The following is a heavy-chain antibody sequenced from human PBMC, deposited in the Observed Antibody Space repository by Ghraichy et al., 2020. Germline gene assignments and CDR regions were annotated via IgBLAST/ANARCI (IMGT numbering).Heavy chain of an antibody. CDR3: AREGGNYCSGGSCSRDFDY. D-gene: IGHD2-15*01. V-gene: IGHV3-48*02. J-gene: IGHJ4*02. Sequence: GESLNTSCAASGFTFSNYAMDWVRQAPGKGLEWLSYITSSGSTIYYADSVKGRFTISRDNVKNSLYLQMSSLRDEDTAVYYCAREGGNYCSGGSCSRDFDYWGQGTLVTVSS. CDR2: ITSSGSTI. CDR1: GFTFSNYA.